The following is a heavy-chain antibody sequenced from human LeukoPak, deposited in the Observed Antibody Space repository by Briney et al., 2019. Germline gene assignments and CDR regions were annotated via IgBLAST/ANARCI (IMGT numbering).Heavy chain of an antibody. Sequence: GGSLRLSCAASGFTFSDYYMIWIRQAPGKGLEWVSDISSSGSTIYYADSVKGRFTISRDNAKNSLYLQMNSLRAEDTAVYYCARARVTIFGVAIAFDIWGQGTMVTVSS. CDR2: ISSSGSTI. CDR1: GFTFSDYY. V-gene: IGHV3-11*04. J-gene: IGHJ3*02. D-gene: IGHD3-3*01. CDR3: ARARVTIFGVAIAFDI.